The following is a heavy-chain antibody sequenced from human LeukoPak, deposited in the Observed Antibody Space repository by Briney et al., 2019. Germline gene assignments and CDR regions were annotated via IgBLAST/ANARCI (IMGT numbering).Heavy chain of an antibody. V-gene: IGHV3-23*01. CDR3: ARARPWDSSRSYYFGMDV. J-gene: IGHJ6*02. CDR2: IPGSGGDT. D-gene: IGHD3-22*01. CDR1: GFTFSSYA. Sequence: GGSLRLSCEASGFTFSSYAIRWVRQAPGTGLERVSSIPGSGGDTYYADSVRGRFSISRDSSKNTVYLQMNSLRDEDTAVYYCARARPWDSSRSYYFGMDVWGHGTTVTVSS.